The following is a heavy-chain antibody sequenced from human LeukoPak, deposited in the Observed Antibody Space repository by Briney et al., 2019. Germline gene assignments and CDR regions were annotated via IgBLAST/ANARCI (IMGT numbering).Heavy chain of an antibody. CDR3: ARDQFLWLVHSSAFDI. CDR1: GGSFSGYY. J-gene: IGHJ3*02. V-gene: IGHV4-34*01. Sequence: SETLSLTCAVYGGSFSGYYRSWIRQPPGKGLEWIGSIYHSGSTYYNPPLKSRVTISVDTSKNQFSLKLSSVTAADTAVYYCARDQFLWLVHSSAFDIWGQGTMVTVSS. CDR2: IYHSGST. D-gene: IGHD6-19*01.